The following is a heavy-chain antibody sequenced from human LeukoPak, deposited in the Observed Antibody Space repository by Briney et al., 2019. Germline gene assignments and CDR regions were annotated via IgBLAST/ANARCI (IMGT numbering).Heavy chain of an antibody. D-gene: IGHD2-15*01. V-gene: IGHV3-64D*06. CDR3: VKDLKDPSGYYYYGMDV. J-gene: IGHJ6*02. CDR2: ISSNGGST. Sequence: PGGSLRLSCAASGFTFSSYAMHWVRQAPGKGLEYVSGISSNGGSTYYADSVKGRFTISRDNSKNTLYLQMSSLRAEDTAVYYCVKDLKDPSGYYYYGMDVWGQGTTVTVSS. CDR1: GFTFSSYA.